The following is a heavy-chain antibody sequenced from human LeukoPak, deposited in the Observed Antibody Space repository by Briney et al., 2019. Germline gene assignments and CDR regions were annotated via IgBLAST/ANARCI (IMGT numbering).Heavy chain of an antibody. CDR1: GFTFSTYW. J-gene: IGHJ4*02. D-gene: IGHD6-6*01. V-gene: IGHV3-7*01. CDR2: IKQDGSEK. CDR3: ARGGAARPDF. Sequence: GGSLRLSCAASGFTFSTYWMSWVRQAPGKGLEWVAHIKQDGSEKYYVDSVKGRFTISRDNAKNSLYLQMNSLRVEDTAVYYCARGGAARPDFWGQGTLVTVSS.